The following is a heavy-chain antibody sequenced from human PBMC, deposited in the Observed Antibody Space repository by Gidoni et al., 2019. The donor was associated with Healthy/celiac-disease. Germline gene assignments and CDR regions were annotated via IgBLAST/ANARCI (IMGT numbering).Heavy chain of an antibody. CDR3: ARRNWKLHWFDP. CDR2: ST. D-gene: IGHD1-1*01. Sequence: STYYNPSLKSRVTISVDTSKNQFSLKLSSVTAADTAVYYCARRNWKLHWFDPWGQGTLVTVSS. J-gene: IGHJ5*02. V-gene: IGHV4-39*01.